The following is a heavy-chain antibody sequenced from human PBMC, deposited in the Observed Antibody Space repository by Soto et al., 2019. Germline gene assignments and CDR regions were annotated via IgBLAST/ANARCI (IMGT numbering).Heavy chain of an antibody. D-gene: IGHD4-17*01. J-gene: IGHJ4*02. CDR1: GFSLSTSGVG. CDR2: IYWDDDK. Sequence: QITLKESGPTLVKPTQTLTLTCTFSGFSLSTSGVGVGWIRQPPGKALEWLALIYWDDDKRYSPSLKSRLTITKDTSKNQVVLTVTNMDPVDTATYYCAHCLAASKYGDYEPINRFDYWGQGTLVTVSS. CDR3: AHCLAASKYGDYEPINRFDY. V-gene: IGHV2-5*02.